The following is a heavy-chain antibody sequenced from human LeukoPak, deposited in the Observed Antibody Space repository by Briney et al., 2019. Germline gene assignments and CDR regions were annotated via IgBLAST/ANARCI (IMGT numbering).Heavy chain of an antibody. Sequence: ASVKVSCKASGYTFTGYYMHWVRQAPGQGLEWMGWINPNSSGTNYAQKFQGRVTMTRDTSISTAYMELRSLRSDDTAVYYCARRPSTGVPNWFDPWGQGTLVTVSS. V-gene: IGHV1-2*02. CDR1: GYTFTGYY. CDR3: ARRPSTGVPNWFDP. D-gene: IGHD1-14*01. CDR2: INPNSSGT. J-gene: IGHJ5*02.